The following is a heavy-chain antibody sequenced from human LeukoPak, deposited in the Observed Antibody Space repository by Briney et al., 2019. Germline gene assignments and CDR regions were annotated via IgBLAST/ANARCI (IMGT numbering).Heavy chain of an antibody. V-gene: IGHV4-39*01. CDR3: AKQQLVRCFDY. CDR1: GGSTTSSRYY. Sequence: SETLSLTCTVSGGSTTSSRYYWGWIRQPPGKWLEWIGSIFYSGSTYYNPSLKSRVTISVDTSKTQFSLKLSSVTAADTAVYYCAKQQLVRCFDYWGQGTLVTVSS. CDR2: IFYSGST. J-gene: IGHJ4*02. D-gene: IGHD6-13*01.